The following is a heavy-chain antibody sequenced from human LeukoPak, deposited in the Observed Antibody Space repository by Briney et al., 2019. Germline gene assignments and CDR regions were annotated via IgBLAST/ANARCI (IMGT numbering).Heavy chain of an antibody. CDR2: FDPEDGET. CDR3: ATGPLWFGEFNYYMDV. V-gene: IGHV1-24*01. D-gene: IGHD3-10*01. Sequence: ASVKVSCKVSGYTLTELSMHWVRQAPGKGLEWMGGFDPEDGETIYAQKFQGRVTMTEDTSTDTAYMELSSLRYEDTAVYYCATGPLWFGEFNYYMDVWGKGTTVTISS. J-gene: IGHJ6*03. CDR1: GYTLTELS.